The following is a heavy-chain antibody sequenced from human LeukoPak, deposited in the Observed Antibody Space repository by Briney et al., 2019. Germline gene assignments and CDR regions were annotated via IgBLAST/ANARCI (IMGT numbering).Heavy chain of an antibody. Sequence: ASVKVSCKASGYTFTSYYMHWVRQAPGQGLEWMGIINPSGGSTSYAQKFQGRVTMTRDTSTSTVYRELSSLRSEDTAVYYCARVGRSDMITFNDWGQGTLVTVSS. CDR2: INPSGGST. D-gene: IGHD3-16*01. CDR3: ARVGRSDMITFND. V-gene: IGHV1-46*03. J-gene: IGHJ4*02. CDR1: GYTFTSYY.